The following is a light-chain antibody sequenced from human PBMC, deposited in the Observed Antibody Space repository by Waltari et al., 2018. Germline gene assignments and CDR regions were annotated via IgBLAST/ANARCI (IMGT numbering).Light chain of an antibody. CDR3: SSYAGTDVV. J-gene: IGLJ2*01. CDR1: SSDVGGYNY. CDR2: EGS. V-gene: IGLV2-8*01. Sequence: QSALTQPPSASGSPGQSVTIPCTGTSSDVGGYNYVSWYQQHPGKAPKLMIYEGSKRPSGVPDRFSGSKSGNTASLTVSGLHAEDEADYYCSSYAGTDVVFGGGTKLTVL.